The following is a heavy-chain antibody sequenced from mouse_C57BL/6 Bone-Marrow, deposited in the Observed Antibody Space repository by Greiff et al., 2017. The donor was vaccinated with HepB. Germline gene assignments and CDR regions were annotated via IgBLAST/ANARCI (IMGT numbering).Heavy chain of an antibody. D-gene: IGHD2-3*01. Sequence: EVKLVESGPGLAKPSQTLSLTCSVTGYSITSDYWNWIRKLPGNKLEYMGYISYSGSTYYNPSLKSRISITRDTSKNQYYLQLNSVTTKDTATYYCARSPDGYPYAMDYWGQGTSVTVSS. CDR1: GYSITSDY. CDR2: ISYSGST. J-gene: IGHJ4*01. CDR3: ARSPDGYPYAMDY. V-gene: IGHV3-8*01.